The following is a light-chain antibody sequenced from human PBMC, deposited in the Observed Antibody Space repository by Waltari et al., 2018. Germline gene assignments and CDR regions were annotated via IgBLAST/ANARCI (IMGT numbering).Light chain of an antibody. CDR3: SSYTSSSIVV. CDR1: SSDVGGYNY. CDR2: EVS. J-gene: IGLJ2*01. V-gene: IGLV2-14*01. Sequence: QSALTQPASVSGSPGQSITISCTGTSSDVGGYNYASWYQQHPGKAPNRMIYEVSNRPSGVSNRFSGSKSGNTASLTISGLQAEDEADYYCSSYTSSSIVVFGGGTKLTVL.